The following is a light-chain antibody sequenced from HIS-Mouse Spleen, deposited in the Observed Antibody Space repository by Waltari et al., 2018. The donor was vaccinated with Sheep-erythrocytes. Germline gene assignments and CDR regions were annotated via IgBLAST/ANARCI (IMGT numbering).Light chain of an antibody. J-gene: IGKJ3*01. CDR1: QSISSY. CDR3: QQSYSTPQFT. CDR2: AAS. V-gene: IGKV1-39*01. Sequence: DIQMTQSPSSLSASVGDRVTITCRASQSISSYLNWYQQKPGKAPKLLIYAASSLQSGVPPRFNGSGSGTDFTLTISSLQPEDFATYYCQQSYSTPQFTFGPGTKVDIK.